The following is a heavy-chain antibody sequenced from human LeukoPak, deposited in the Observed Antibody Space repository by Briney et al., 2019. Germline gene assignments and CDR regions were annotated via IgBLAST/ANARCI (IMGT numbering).Heavy chain of an antibody. CDR1: GDSVSSGRNY. D-gene: IGHD3-22*01. CDR2: IYTSGIT. J-gene: IGHJ6*02. V-gene: IGHV4-61*02. CDR3: ARASYDSSGYYYGMDV. Sequence: SQTLSLTCTVSGDSVSSGRNYWSWIRQPAGKEPEWIGRIYTSGITSYNPSLKSRVTISVDKSKNQFSLKLSSVTAADTAVYYCARASYDSSGYYYGMDVWGQGTTVTVSS.